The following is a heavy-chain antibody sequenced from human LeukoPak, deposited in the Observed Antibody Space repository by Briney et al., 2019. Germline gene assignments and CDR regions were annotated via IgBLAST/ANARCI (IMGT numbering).Heavy chain of an antibody. D-gene: IGHD6-13*01. Sequence: PPETLSLTCAVSGGSISSYYWTWIRQPAGRGLEWMGRIHASGTTYYNPSLKSRVTMSVDTSNNQFSLKLSSVTAADTAIYYCARDRAAAGTGWFDPWGQGTLVTVSS. CDR3: ARDRAAAGTGWFDP. J-gene: IGHJ5*02. CDR2: IHASGTT. V-gene: IGHV4-4*07. CDR1: GGSISSYY.